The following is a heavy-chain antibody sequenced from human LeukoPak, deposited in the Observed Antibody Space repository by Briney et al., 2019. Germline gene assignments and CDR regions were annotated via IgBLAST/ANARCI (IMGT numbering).Heavy chain of an antibody. Sequence: GGSLRLSCAASGFTFSNYWMTWVRQAPGKGLEWVANIKHDGSEKYYVDSVKGRFTVSRDYAKNSLSLQMTSLRAEDTAVYYCARGVPTGIDYFDYWGQGTLVTVSS. D-gene: IGHD1-1*01. CDR2: IKHDGSEK. CDR3: ARGVPTGIDYFDY. V-gene: IGHV3-7*01. CDR1: GFTFSNYW. J-gene: IGHJ4*02.